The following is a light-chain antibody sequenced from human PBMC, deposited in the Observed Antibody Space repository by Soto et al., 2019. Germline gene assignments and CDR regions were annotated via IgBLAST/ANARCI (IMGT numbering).Light chain of an antibody. J-gene: IGKJ5*01. CDR2: DAS. Sequence: EIVMTQSPATLSVSPGERATLSCGASQSVSSNLAWYQQKPGQAPRLLIYDASTRATGIPARFSGSGSETDFTLTITSLEPEDFAVYYCQQRSNWPITFGQGTRLEIK. V-gene: IGKV3-11*01. CDR3: QQRSNWPIT. CDR1: QSVSSN.